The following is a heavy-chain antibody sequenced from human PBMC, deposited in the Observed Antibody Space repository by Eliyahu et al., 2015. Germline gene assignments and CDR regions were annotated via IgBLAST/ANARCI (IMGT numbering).Heavy chain of an antibody. V-gene: IGHV1-69*04. D-gene: IGHD3-10*01. CDR2: IIPILGIA. CDR3: ARGGFGSGSYYKRTPALYFDY. CDR1: GGTFSSYA. Sequence: QVQLVQSGAEVKKPGSSVKVSCKASGGTFSSYAISWVRQAPGQGLEWMGRIIPILGIANYAQKFQGRVTITADKSTSTAYMELSSLRSEDTAVYYCARGGFGSGSYYKRTPALYFDYWGQGTLVTVSS. J-gene: IGHJ4*02.